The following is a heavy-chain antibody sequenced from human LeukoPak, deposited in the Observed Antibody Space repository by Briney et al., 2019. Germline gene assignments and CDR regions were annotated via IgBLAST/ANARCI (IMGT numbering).Heavy chain of an antibody. CDR1: GDSISGSY. D-gene: IGHD2-2*03. CDR2: IYSSGST. V-gene: IGHV4-4*07. CDR3: ARLDNYYYYMDV. Sequence: SETLSLTCTVSGDSISGSYWTWIRQPAGKRLEWIGRIYSSGSTHYNPSLKSRVTMSVDTSKNQFSLKLSSVTAADTAVYYCARLDNYYYYMDVWGKGTTVTVSS. J-gene: IGHJ6*03.